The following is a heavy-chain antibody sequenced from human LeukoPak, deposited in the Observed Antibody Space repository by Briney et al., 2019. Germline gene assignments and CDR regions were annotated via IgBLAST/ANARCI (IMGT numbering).Heavy chain of an antibody. D-gene: IGHD3-16*01. V-gene: IGHV4-59*08. Sequence: SETLSLTCSVSGGSISGYYWSWIRQPPGRGLEWVGYLYYTGSTNYSASLRSRVTISGDTSKNQFSLNLSSVTAPDTAVYYCARHGVENGVDVWGQGTTVTVS. J-gene: IGHJ6*02. CDR2: LYYTGST. CDR3: ARHGVENGVDV. CDR1: GGSISGYY.